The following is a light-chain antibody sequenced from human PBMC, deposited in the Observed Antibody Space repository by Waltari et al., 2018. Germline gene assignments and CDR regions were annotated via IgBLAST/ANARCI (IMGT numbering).Light chain of an antibody. CDR1: SSNIGRSS. Sequence: QSVLTQPPSASGTPGQRVSMSCSGSSSNIGRSSVSWYQQVPGTAPKLLIYRNNRRPSGGPDRFSGSKSGTSASLAISGLRSEDEADYYCAAWDDSLSGRFFGSGTKVTVL. V-gene: IGLV1-47*01. CDR2: RNN. CDR3: AAWDDSLSGRF. J-gene: IGLJ1*01.